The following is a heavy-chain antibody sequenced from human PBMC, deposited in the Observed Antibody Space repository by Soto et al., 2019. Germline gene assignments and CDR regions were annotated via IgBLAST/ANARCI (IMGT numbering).Heavy chain of an antibody. CDR1: GDSVSSNSAA. CDR2: TYYRSKWYN. V-gene: IGHV6-1*01. D-gene: IGHD6-19*01. J-gene: IGHJ6*02. CDR3: ARGRREWLSNYYGMDV. Sequence: SQILSLTCAISGDSVSSNSAAWNWIRQSPSRGLEWLGRTYYRSKWYNDYAVSVKSRITINPDTSKNQFSLQLNSVTPEDTAVYYCARGRREWLSNYYGMDVWGQGTTVTVSS.